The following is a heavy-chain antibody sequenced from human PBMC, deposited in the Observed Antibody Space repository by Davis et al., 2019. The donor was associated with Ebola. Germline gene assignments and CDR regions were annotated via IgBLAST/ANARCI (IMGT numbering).Heavy chain of an antibody. J-gene: IGHJ6*02. CDR3: ARNRIAGSSSFYYYYGMDV. V-gene: IGHV4-61*05. D-gene: IGHD6-6*01. CDR2: IYYSGST. CDR1: GGSISSSSYY. Sequence: MPGGSLRLSCTVSGGSISSSSYYWGWIRQPPGKGLEWIGYIYYSGSTNYNPSLKSRVTISVDTSKNQFSLKLSSVTAADTAVYYCARNRIAGSSSFYYYYGMDVWGQGTTVTVSS.